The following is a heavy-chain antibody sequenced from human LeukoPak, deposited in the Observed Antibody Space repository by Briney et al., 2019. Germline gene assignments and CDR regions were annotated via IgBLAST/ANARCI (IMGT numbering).Heavy chain of an antibody. J-gene: IGHJ6*03. CDR2: ISSNGGST. Sequence: GGSLRLSCAASGFTFSSYAMHWVRQAPGKGLEYVSAISSNGGSTYYANSVKGRFTISRDNSKNTLYLQMNSLRAEDTAVYYCATERVYHYMDVWGKGTTVTVSS. D-gene: IGHD6-6*01. CDR1: GFTFSSYA. V-gene: IGHV3-64*01. CDR3: ATERVYHYMDV.